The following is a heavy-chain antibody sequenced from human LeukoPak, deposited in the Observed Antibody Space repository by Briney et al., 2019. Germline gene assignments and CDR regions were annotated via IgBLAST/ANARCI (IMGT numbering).Heavy chain of an antibody. Sequence: PGGSLRLSCAASGFAFSNYSMNWVRQAPGKGLEWLSYISRSSRVIHFADSVKGRFTISRDNAKNSLYLQMNGLRTEDTAVYYCARAPTLVIPAARTASNYYALDVWGQGTTVAVSS. D-gene: IGHD5-18*01. CDR3: ARAPTLVIPAARTASNYYALDV. CDR2: ISRSSRVI. J-gene: IGHJ6*02. V-gene: IGHV3-48*04. CDR1: GFAFSNYS.